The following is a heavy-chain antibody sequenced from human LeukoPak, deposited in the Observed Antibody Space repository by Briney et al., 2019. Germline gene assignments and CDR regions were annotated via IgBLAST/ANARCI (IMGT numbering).Heavy chain of an antibody. V-gene: IGHV3-21*01. CDR1: GFTFSSYS. D-gene: IGHD1-26*01. CDR3: ARGHTLSAFDY. CDR2: ISSSSNYM. J-gene: IGHJ4*02. Sequence: GGSLRLSCAASGFTFSSYSMSWVRQAPGKGLEWVSSISSSSNYMYYADSMRGRFTISRDNAKHLVYLQMNSLRAEDTGVYYCARGHTLSAFDYWGQGTLVTVSS.